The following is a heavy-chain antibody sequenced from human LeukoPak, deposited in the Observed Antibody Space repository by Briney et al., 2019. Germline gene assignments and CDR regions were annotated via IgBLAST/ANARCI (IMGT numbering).Heavy chain of an antibody. CDR1: GVSISTYY. CDR2: FSYSGST. V-gene: IGHV4-59*01. Sequence: SETLSLTCSVSGVSISTYYWIWIRQPPAKGLEWMGFFSYSGSTKYNPSLKSRVTMSVDTSKNQFSLKLSSVTAADTAVYYCARDRGYYGSSGYYLTHPGNFDYWGQGTLVTVSS. D-gene: IGHD3-22*01. CDR3: ARDRGYYGSSGYYLTHPGNFDY. J-gene: IGHJ4*02.